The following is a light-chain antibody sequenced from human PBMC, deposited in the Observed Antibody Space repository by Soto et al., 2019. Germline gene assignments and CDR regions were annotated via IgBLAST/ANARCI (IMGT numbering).Light chain of an antibody. CDR2: DAS. V-gene: IGKV1-5*01. J-gene: IGKJ1*01. CDR3: QQYYSFPWT. Sequence: DIQMTQSPSTLSASVGDRVTITCRASQSISSWLAWYQQKPGKAPKLLIYDASSLESGVPSRFSGSGSGTDFTLTISCLQSEDFATYYCQQYYSFPWTFGQGTTVDIK. CDR1: QSISSW.